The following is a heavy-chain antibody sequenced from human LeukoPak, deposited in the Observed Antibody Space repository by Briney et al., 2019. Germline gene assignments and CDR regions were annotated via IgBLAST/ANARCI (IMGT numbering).Heavy chain of an antibody. D-gene: IGHD3-9*01. J-gene: IGHJ5*02. CDR1: GFNVNNYY. Sequence: GGSPRLSCAASGFNVNNYYMSWVRQSPGKGLEWLSVMQTGGSTYYADSVKGRFTTSGDNSKNTLYLQVTGLRVDDTAMYYCARGGPTYNILTGYSSLDAWGQGTLVTVSS. CDR2: MQTGGST. CDR3: ARGGPTYNILTGYSSLDA. V-gene: IGHV3-66*01.